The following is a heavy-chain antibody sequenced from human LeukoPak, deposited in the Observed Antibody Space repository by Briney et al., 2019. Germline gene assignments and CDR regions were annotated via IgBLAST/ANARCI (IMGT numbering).Heavy chain of an antibody. V-gene: IGHV4-59*01. D-gene: IGHD5-12*01. Sequence: SETLSLTCTVSGGSISSYYWSWIRQPAGKGLEWIGYIYYSGSTNYNPSLKSRVTISVDTSKNQFSLKLSSVTAADTAVYYCARNSIRYGMDVWGQGTTVTVSS. J-gene: IGHJ6*02. CDR2: IYYSGST. CDR1: GGSISSYY. CDR3: ARNSIRYGMDV.